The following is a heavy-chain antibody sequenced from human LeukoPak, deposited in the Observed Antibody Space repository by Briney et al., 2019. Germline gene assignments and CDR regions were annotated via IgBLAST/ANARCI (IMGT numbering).Heavy chain of an antibody. CDR2: IYTSGST. CDR1: GGSISSGSYY. D-gene: IGHD3-22*01. CDR3: ARVGYYDSSGYSFPTDDAFDI. Sequence: SQTLSLTCTVSGGSISSGSYYWSWIRQPAGKGLEWIGRIYTSGSTNYNPSLTSRVTISVDTSKNQFSLKLSSVTAADTAVYYCARVGYYDSSGYSFPTDDAFDIWGQGTMVTVSS. V-gene: IGHV4-61*02. J-gene: IGHJ3*02.